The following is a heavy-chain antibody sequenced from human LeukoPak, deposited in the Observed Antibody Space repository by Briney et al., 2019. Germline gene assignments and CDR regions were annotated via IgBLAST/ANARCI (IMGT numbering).Heavy chain of an antibody. CDR3: ARGRRSGSYRSNWFDP. CDR1: GGSVSNYY. V-gene: IGHV4-59*02. J-gene: IGHJ5*02. Sequence: SETLSLTCTVSGGSVSNYYWSWIRQSPGKGLEWIGYISHSGSVNYNPSLKSRVTMSVDTSKNQFSLKLSSVTAADTAVYYCARGRRSGSYRSNWFDPWGQGTLVTVSS. CDR2: ISHSGSV. D-gene: IGHD3-10*01.